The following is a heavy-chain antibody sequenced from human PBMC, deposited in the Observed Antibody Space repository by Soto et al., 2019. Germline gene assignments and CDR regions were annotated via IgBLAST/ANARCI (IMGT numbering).Heavy chain of an antibody. J-gene: IGHJ4*02. CDR2: IYWDDDK. V-gene: IGHV2-5*02. D-gene: IGHD5-12*01. CDR1: GFSLSTSGVG. Sequence: QITLKESGPTLVKPTQTLTLTCTFSGFSLSTSGVGVGWIRQPPGKALEWLALIYWDDDKRYSPSLKSRLTLTKDTSKTQVVLTMTNMDPVATATYYGAHSRAPSCYDHYFAYWGQGTLVTVSS. CDR3: AHSRAPSCYDHYFAY.